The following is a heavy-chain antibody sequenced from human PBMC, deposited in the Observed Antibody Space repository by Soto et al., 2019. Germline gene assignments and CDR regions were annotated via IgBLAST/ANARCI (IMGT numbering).Heavy chain of an antibody. Sequence: PSETLSLTCTVSGRPITGYYWGWIRQPPGKALEYIGHIHYTGSTRYNPSLTSRVTISLDTSREQVSLKLTSVTAADTAVYYCARGRHCTSTSCFGFPSIWFDPWGQGTLVTGSS. D-gene: IGHD2-2*01. CDR2: IHYTGST. J-gene: IGHJ5*02. V-gene: IGHV4-59*01. CDR1: GRPITGYY. CDR3: ARGRHCTSTSCFGFPSIWFDP.